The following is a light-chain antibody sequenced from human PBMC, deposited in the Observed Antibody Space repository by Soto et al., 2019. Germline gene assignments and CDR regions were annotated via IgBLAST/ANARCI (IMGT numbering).Light chain of an antibody. J-gene: IGKJ3*01. CDR1: QGISSY. CDR2: AAS. V-gene: IGKV1-9*01. CDR3: QKLNSYHVFP. Sequence: DIQLTQSPSFLSASIGDRVTITCRASQGISSYLAWYQQKLGKAPKLLIYAASTLQSGVPSKFSGSGSGTEFTLTSGVLQPDDFATYYCQKLNSYHVFPYGPGTTVDIK.